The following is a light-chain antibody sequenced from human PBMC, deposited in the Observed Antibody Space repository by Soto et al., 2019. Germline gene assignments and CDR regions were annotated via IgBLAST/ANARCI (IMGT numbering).Light chain of an antibody. CDR3: QQYHNWPLT. CDR1: QSVSGH. Sequence: VLKQSPSTLSLSPGERATLSCRASQSVSGHLDWYQQKPGQAPRLLIYDASTRATGIPARFSGSGSGAEFTLTISSLQSEDFAVYYCQQYHNWPLTFGGGTKVDIK. J-gene: IGKJ4*01. CDR2: DAS. V-gene: IGKV3-15*01.